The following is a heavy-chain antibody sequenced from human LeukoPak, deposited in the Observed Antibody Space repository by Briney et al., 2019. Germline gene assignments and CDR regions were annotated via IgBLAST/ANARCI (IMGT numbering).Heavy chain of an antibody. CDR3: AKSDDSSGYYYGIVY. CDR2: ISGSGSST. V-gene: IGHV3-23*01. J-gene: IGHJ4*02. D-gene: IGHD3-22*01. Sequence: GGSLRLSCAASGFTFSSYAMSWVRQAPGKGLEWVSGISGSGSSTYYTDSVKGRFTISRDNSKNTLYLQMNSLRAEDTAVYYCAKSDDSSGYYYGIVYWGQGTLVTVSS. CDR1: GFTFSSYA.